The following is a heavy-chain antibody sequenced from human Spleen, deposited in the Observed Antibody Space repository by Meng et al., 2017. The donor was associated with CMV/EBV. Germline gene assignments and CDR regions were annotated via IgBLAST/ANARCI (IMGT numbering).Heavy chain of an antibody. CDR1: GFTFNRCG. CDR2: ISSSSSYI. CDR3: ATKARDYAAKGDFYYFDY. Sequence: GGSLRLSCAASGFTFNRCGMAWVRQAPGEGLEWVSSISSSSSYIYYADSVKGRFTISRDNAKNSLYLHMNSLRVDDTAVYYCATKARDYAAKGDFYYFDYWGQGTLVTVSS. D-gene: IGHD4/OR15-4a*01. J-gene: IGHJ4*02. V-gene: IGHV3-21*01.